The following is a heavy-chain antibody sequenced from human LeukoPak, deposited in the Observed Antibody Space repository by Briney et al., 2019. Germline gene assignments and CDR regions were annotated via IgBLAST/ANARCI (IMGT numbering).Heavy chain of an antibody. CDR3: AREGGYYFDY. Sequence: SVKVSCKASGGTFSSYAISWVRQAPGQGLEWTGRIIPIFGTANYAQKFQGRVTITTDESTSTAYMELSSLRSEDTAVYYCAREGGYYFDYWGQGTLVTVSS. CDR2: IIPIFGTA. D-gene: IGHD3-16*01. J-gene: IGHJ4*02. V-gene: IGHV1-69*05. CDR1: GGTFSSYA.